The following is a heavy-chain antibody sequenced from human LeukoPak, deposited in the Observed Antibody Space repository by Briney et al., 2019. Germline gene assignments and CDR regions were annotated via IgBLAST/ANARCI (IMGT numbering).Heavy chain of an antibody. Sequence: GGSLRLSCVASAFTFNNYWMHWVRQAPGKGLVWVSRIKGDGSSTNYADSVRGRFTISRDNAKNTVYLQMNSLRTEDTAVYYCAKDVRGGCTGGNCNDWGQGTLVTVSS. CDR1: AFTFNNYW. D-gene: IGHD2-8*02. CDR3: AKDVRGGCTGGNCND. V-gene: IGHV3-74*01. J-gene: IGHJ4*02. CDR2: IKGDGSST.